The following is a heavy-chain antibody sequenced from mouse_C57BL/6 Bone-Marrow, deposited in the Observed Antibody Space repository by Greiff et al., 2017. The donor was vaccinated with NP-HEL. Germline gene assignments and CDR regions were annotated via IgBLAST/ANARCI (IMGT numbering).Heavy chain of an antibody. CDR2: INYDGSST. CDR1: GFTFSDYY. Sequence: EVQRVESEGGLVQPGSSMKLSCTASGFTFSDYYMAWVRQVPEKGLEWVANINYDGSSTYYLDSLKSRFIISRDNAKNILYLQMSSLKSEDTATYYCARDRLPLAAMDDWGQGTSVTDSS. D-gene: IGHD6-1*01. J-gene: IGHJ4*01. CDR3: ARDRLPLAAMDD. V-gene: IGHV5-16*01.